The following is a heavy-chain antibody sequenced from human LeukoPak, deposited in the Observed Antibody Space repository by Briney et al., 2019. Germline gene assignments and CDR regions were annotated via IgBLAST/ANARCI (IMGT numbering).Heavy chain of an antibody. CDR3: ARDAVGRGLS. D-gene: IGHD1-26*01. CDR2: INPYNGDT. J-gene: IGHJ5*02. CDR1: GYTFTDYY. Sequence: ASVKVSCKASGYTFTDYYIHWVRQAPGQGLEWMGWINPYNGDTMYGQKFQGRVTMTRDTSITTAYMELASLTSDDTAVYYCARDAVGRGLSWGRGSLVTVSS. V-gene: IGHV1-2*02.